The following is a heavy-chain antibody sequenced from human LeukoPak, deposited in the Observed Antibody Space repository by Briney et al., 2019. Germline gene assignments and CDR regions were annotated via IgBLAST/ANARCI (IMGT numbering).Heavy chain of an antibody. CDR2: IWYDGSKE. Sequence: PGGSLRLSCAASVFTFSSYGMHWVRQVPGKGLEWVAVIWYDGSKEYYADSVKGRFTISRDNSKNTLYLQMDSLRAEDTAVYYCARDRCSGGSCDSGAEYFQHWGQGTLVTVSS. CDR3: ARDRCSGGSCDSGAEYFQH. J-gene: IGHJ1*01. CDR1: VFTFSSYG. V-gene: IGHV3-33*01. D-gene: IGHD2-15*01.